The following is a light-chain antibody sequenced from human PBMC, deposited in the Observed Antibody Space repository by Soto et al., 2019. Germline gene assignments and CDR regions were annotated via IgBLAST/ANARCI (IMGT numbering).Light chain of an antibody. CDR2: DVS. CDR3: SSYASSNTQV. J-gene: IGLJ2*01. V-gene: IGLV2-14*01. CDR1: SSDVGGYKY. Sequence: QSALTQPASVSGSPGQSITVSCIGTSSDVGGYKYVSWYQQHPGKAPKLMIHDVSDRPSGVSNRFSGSKSGNTASLTISGLQAEDEAYYYCSSYASSNTQVFGGGTKVTVL.